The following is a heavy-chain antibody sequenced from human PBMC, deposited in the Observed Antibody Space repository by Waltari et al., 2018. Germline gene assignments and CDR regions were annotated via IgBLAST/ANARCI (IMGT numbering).Heavy chain of an antibody. CDR1: GDSVSAGSYF. D-gene: IGHD3-10*01. Sequence: QLQLEESGPGLVRPSETLSLTCAVSGDSVSAGSYFWVWIRQAPGEGLEWIGTIDYSGRTFYKSPLKSRLTISADTSKNQLSLNLRSVTAADTAVYFCARPRVQCTHYFDYWGQGTLVTVSS. V-gene: IGHV4-39*01. CDR3: ARPRVQCTHYFDY. CDR2: IDYSGRT. J-gene: IGHJ4*02.